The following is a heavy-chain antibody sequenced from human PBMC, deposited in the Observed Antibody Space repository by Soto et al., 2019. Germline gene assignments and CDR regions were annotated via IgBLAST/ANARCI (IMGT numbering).Heavy chain of an antibody. CDR2: ILPILGTA. D-gene: IGHD1-1*01. CDR1: GRLFISSG. J-gene: IGHJ5*02. V-gene: IGHV1-69*01. CDR3: AGERQELEGTWFDP. Sequence: QVQLVQSGAEVKRPGSSVKVSCKASGRLFISSGITWVRQAPGRGLEWMGGILPILGTANYAQKFQGRVTITADESATTTYLELSSLRSEDTAVYYCAGERQELEGTWFDPWGQGTLVTVSS.